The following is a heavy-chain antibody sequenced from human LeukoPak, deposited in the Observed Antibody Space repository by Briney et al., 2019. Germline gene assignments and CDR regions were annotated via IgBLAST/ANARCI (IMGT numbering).Heavy chain of an antibody. J-gene: IGHJ4*02. Sequence: SGGSLRLSCAASGFTFSSYAMSWVRQAPGKGLEWVSAISGSGGSTYYADSVKGRFTISRDNSKNTLYLQMNSLRAEDTAAYYCAKDIVVVPAAFDYWGQGTLVTVSS. CDR2: ISGSGGST. V-gene: IGHV3-23*01. D-gene: IGHD2-2*01. CDR1: GFTFSSYA. CDR3: AKDIVVVPAAFDY.